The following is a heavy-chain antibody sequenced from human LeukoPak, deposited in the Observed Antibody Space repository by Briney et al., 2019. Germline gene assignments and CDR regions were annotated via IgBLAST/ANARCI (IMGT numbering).Heavy chain of an antibody. CDR2: IYPGDSDT. J-gene: IGHJ6*02. V-gene: IGHV5-51*01. D-gene: IGHD3-3*01. Sequence: GESLKISCKGSGYSFTSYWIGWVRQMPGKGLEWMGIIYPGDSDTRCSPSFQGQVTISADKSISTAYLQWSSLKASDTAMYYCARISPYYDFWSGYSFYGMDVWGQGTTVTVSS. CDR3: ARISPYYDFWSGYSFYGMDV. CDR1: GYSFTSYW.